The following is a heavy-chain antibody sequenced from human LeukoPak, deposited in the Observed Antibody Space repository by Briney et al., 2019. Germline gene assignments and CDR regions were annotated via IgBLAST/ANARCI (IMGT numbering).Heavy chain of an antibody. CDR2: IYHSGST. CDR3: ARTRITIFGVVTRFFDY. CDR1: GGSISSSSYY. V-gene: IGHV4-39*07. D-gene: IGHD3-3*01. Sequence: PSETLSLTCTVSGGSISSSSYYWGWIRQPPGKGLEWIGSIYHSGSTYYNPSLKSRVTISVDTSKNQFSLKLSSVTAADTAVYYCARTRITIFGVVTRFFDYWGQGTLVTVSS. J-gene: IGHJ4*02.